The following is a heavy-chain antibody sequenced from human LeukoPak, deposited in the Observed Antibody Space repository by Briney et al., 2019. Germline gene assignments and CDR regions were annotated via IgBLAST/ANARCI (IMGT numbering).Heavy chain of an antibody. CDR2: ISYDGSNK. Sequence: PGGSLRLSCAASGFTFSSYAMHWVRQAPGKGLEWVAVISYDGSNKYYADSVKGRFTISRDNSKNTLYLQMNSLRAEDTAVYYCARDELIVGQYGGATLNYWGQGTLVTVSS. D-gene: IGHD4-23*01. CDR1: GFTFSSYA. CDR3: ARDELIVGQYGGATLNY. V-gene: IGHV3-30-3*01. J-gene: IGHJ4*02.